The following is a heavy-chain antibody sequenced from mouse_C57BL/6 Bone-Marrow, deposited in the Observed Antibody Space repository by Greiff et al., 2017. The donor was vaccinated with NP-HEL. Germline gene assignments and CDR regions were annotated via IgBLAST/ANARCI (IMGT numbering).Heavy chain of an antibody. CDR3: AHRGSYWDFDV. CDR2: INPSTGGT. J-gene: IGHJ1*03. V-gene: IGHV1-42*01. Sequence: VQLQQSGPELVKPGASVKISCKASGYSFTGYYMNWVKQSPEKSLEWIGEINPSTGGTTYNQKFKAKATLTVDKSSSTAYMQLKSLTSEDSAVYYYAHRGSYWDFDVWGTGTTVTVSS. D-gene: IGHD2-14*01. CDR1: GYSFTGYY.